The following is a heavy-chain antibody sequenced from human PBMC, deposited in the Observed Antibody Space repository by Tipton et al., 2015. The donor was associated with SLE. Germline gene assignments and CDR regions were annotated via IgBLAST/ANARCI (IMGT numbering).Heavy chain of an antibody. J-gene: IGHJ3*02. CDR3: ARDRPFYDAFFDT. V-gene: IGHV4-59*11. D-gene: IGHD3-16*01. CDR2: ISDLGTT. Sequence: TLSLTCIVSGGSISGHYWGWIRQPPEKGLEWIGYISDLGTTDYNPSLKSRVTISVDTSKNQFSLKLTSVTAADTAVYYCARDRPFYDAFFDTWGQGTMVTVSS. CDR1: GGSISGHY.